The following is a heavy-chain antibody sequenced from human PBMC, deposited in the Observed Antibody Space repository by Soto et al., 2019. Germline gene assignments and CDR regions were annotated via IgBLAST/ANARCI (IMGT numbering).Heavy chain of an antibody. Sequence: ASAKVSCKASRYTFDSYCMCWVRHATGQGLEWMGWISAYNGNTNYAQKLQGRVTMTTDTSTSTAYMELRSLRSDDTAVYYCARAILEYSSSSGGHDAFDIWGQGTMVT. CDR3: ARAILEYSSSSGGHDAFDI. CDR1: RYTFDSYC. V-gene: IGHV1-18*04. J-gene: IGHJ3*02. CDR2: ISAYNGNT. D-gene: IGHD6-6*01.